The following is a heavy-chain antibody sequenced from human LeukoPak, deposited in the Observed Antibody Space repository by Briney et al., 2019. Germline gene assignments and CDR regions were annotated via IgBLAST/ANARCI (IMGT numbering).Heavy chain of an antibody. CDR2: INSDGSST. Sequence: PGGSLRLSCAAPGFTFSIYWMHWVRQAPGKGLVWVSHINSDGSSTSYADSVKGRFTISRDTAKRTLYLQMKRLRAEDTAVYYCARVYLVLYDSSGYYSYDYWGQGPLVTVSS. J-gene: IGHJ4*02. CDR1: GFTFSIYW. CDR3: ARVYLVLYDSSGYYSYDY. V-gene: IGHV3-74*01. D-gene: IGHD3-22*01.